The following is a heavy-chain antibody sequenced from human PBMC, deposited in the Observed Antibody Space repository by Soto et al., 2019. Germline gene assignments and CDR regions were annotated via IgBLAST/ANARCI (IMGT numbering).Heavy chain of an antibody. CDR3: ARDDSQYQLLYY. V-gene: IGHV4-31*03. J-gene: IGHJ4*02. D-gene: IGHD2-2*01. CDR2: IYYSGST. CDR1: GGSISSGGYY. Sequence: QVQLQESGPGLVKPSQTLSLTCTVSGGSISSGGYYWSWIRQHPGKGLEWIGYIYYSGSTYYNPALKSRVTISVDTSKNQFSLKLSSVTAADTAVYYCARDDSQYQLLYYWGQGTLVTVSS.